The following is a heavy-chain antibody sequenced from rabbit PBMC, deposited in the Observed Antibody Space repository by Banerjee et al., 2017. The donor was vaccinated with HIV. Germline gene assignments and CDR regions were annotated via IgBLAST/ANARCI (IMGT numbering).Heavy chain of an antibody. CDR2: IYTGGGST. D-gene: IGHD2-1*01. Sequence: QSLEESGGDLVKPGASLTLTCTASGFSFSSDYYMCWVRQAPGKGLEWIGCIYTGGGSTYYASWAKGRFTISKSSSTTVTLQMTSLTAAGTATYFCARGTSYDDYGDYMYYFNLWGQGTLVTVS. CDR3: ARGTSYDDYGDYMYYFNL. CDR1: GFSFSSDYY. J-gene: IGHJ4*01. V-gene: IGHV1S40*01.